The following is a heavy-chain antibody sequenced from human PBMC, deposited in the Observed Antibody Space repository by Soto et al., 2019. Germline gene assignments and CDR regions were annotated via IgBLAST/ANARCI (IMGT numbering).Heavy chain of an antibody. Sequence: GGSLRLSCAASGFTFSNAWMSWVRQAPGKGLEWVGRIKSKTDGGTTDYAAPVKGRFTISRDDSKNTLYLQMNSLKTEDTAVYYCTTAGYSSSWYSDYWGQGTLVTVSS. D-gene: IGHD6-13*01. J-gene: IGHJ4*02. CDR1: GFTFSNAW. V-gene: IGHV3-15*01. CDR3: TTAGYSSSWYSDY. CDR2: IKSKTDGGTT.